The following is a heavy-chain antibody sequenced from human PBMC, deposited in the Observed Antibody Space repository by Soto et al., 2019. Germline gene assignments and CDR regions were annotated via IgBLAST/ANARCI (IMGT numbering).Heavy chain of an antibody. J-gene: IGHJ4*02. Sequence: ASVKVSCKASGYTFTSSGISWVRQAPGQGLEWMGWINTYNHNTNYAQKLQGRVTMTTDTSTNTAYMELRSLRSDDTAVYYCARDSRYCSGTSCYQRFDYWDLGTLVTVSS. V-gene: IGHV1-18*01. CDR1: GYTFTSSG. CDR2: INTYNHNT. D-gene: IGHD2-15*01. CDR3: ARDSRYCSGTSCYQRFDY.